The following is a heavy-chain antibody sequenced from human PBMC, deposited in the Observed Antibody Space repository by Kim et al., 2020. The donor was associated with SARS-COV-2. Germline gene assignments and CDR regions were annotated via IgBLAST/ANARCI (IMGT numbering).Heavy chain of an antibody. Sequence: SETLSLTCTVSGGSISSGGYYWSWIRQHPGKGLEWIGYIYYSGSTYYNPSLKSRVTISVDTSKNQFSLKLSSVTAADTAVYYCARSDLGIAVAGMDYYYGMDVWGQGTTITVSS. CDR2: IYYSGST. J-gene: IGHJ6*02. CDR3: ARSDLGIAVAGMDYYYGMDV. D-gene: IGHD6-19*01. V-gene: IGHV4-31*03. CDR1: GGSISSGGYY.